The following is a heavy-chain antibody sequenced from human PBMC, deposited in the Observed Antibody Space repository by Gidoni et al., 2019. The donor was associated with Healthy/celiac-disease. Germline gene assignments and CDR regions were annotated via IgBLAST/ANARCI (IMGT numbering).Heavy chain of an antibody. CDR3: AKDYQRYFDWLLYWDYYYGMDV. CDR2: ISYDGSNK. CDR1: GFPSSTSG. J-gene: IGHJ6*02. V-gene: IGHV3-30*18. Sequence: QVQLVESGGVVVQPGCSLRPPCSACGFPSSTSGWPWGRQAPGNGLEWVAVISYDGSNKYYADSVKGRFTISRDNSKNTLYLQMNSLRAEDTAVYYCAKDYQRYFDWLLYWDYYYGMDVWGQGTTVTVSS. D-gene: IGHD3-9*01.